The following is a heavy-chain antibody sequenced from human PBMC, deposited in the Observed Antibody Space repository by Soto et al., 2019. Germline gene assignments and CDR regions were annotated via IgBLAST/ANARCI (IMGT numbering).Heavy chain of an antibody. CDR3: ARGNWFDP. Sequence: SETPSLTCTVSGGSIRSYYLSWIRQSPGKGLEWIGYIYSSGTTNYGGSTNYNPSLKSRVTISVDTSKNQFSLNLTSVTAADTAVYYCARGNWFDPWGQGTLVTVSS. CDR2: IYSSGTTNYGGST. CDR1: GGSIRSYY. V-gene: IGHV4-59*01. J-gene: IGHJ5*02.